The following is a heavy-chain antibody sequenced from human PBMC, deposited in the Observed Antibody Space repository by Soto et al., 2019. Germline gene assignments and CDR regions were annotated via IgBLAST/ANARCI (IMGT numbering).Heavy chain of an antibody. CDR2: ISYDGSNK. V-gene: IGHV3-30-3*01. D-gene: IGHD2-21*01. CDR3: ASPSLLTRAFDI. J-gene: IGHJ3*02. Sequence: WGSLRLSCAASGFAFISYAIHFVRHSPFKWLEWVAVISYDGSNKYYADSVKGRFTISRDNSKNTLYLQMNSLRAEDTAVYYCASPSLLTRAFDIWGQGTMVTVSS. CDR1: GFAFISYA.